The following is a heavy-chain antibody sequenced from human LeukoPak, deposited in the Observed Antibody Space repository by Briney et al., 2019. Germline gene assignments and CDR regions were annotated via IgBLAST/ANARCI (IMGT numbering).Heavy chain of an antibody. CDR1: GFTFSDYY. Sequence: PGGSLTLSCAASGFTFSDYYMSWLRQAPGKGLEWVSYICSSSSYTNYADSVKGRFTISRDNANNSLYLQMNSLRAEDTAVYYCARQYYYGSGSYYDYWGQGTLVTVSS. D-gene: IGHD3-10*01. V-gene: IGHV3-11*03. CDR2: ICSSSSYT. J-gene: IGHJ4*02. CDR3: ARQYYYGSGSYYDY.